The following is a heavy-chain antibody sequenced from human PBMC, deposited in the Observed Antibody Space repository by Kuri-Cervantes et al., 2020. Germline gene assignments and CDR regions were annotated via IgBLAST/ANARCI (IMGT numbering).Heavy chain of an antibody. CDR2: IYHGGTT. CDR1: GYSISSGDY. J-gene: IGHJ6*03. CDR3: AILAARPKHYYYYYMDV. V-gene: IGHV4-38-2*01. Sequence: SETLCLTCAVFGYSISSGDYCGWIRQSAGKGLEWIGCIYHGGTTYYNPPLKSRVTISVDTSKNQFSLKLSSVTAADTAVYYCAILAARPKHYYYYYMDVWGNGTKVTVSS. D-gene: IGHD6-6*01.